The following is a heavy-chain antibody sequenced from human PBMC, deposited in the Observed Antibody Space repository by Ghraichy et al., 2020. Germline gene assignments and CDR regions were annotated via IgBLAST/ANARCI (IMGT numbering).Heavy chain of an antibody. V-gene: IGHV1-69*13. J-gene: IGHJ6*02. Sequence: SVKVSCKASGCTFSSYAISWVRQAPGQGLEWMGGIIPIFGTANYAQKFQGRVTITADESTSTAYMELSSLRSEDTAVYYCARDRRVWDIVVVPAVDYYYGMDVWGQGTTVTVSS. D-gene: IGHD2-2*01. CDR1: GCTFSSYA. CDR2: IIPIFGTA. CDR3: ARDRRVWDIVVVPAVDYYYGMDV.